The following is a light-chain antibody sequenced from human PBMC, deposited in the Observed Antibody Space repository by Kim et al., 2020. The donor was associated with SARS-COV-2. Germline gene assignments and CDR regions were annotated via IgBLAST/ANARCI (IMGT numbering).Light chain of an antibody. CDR1: QSHTGSY. V-gene: IGKV3-20*01. Sequence: PGERATPSCWASQSHTGSYFAWYQQKPGQAPKLLIYGAASRATGIPDRCSGSGSGTDFTLTISRLEPEDFAVYYCQQYGSSPPWTFGQGTKVDIK. J-gene: IGKJ1*01. CDR2: GAA. CDR3: QQYGSSPPWT.